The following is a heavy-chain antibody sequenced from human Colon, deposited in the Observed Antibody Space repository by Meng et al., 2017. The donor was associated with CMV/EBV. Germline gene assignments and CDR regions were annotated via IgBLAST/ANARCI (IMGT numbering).Heavy chain of an antibody. CDR3: ARDYSNGEFDY. Sequence: SCKASGGTFSSYAISRVRQAPGQGLEWMGGIIPIFGTANYAQKFQGRVTITTDESTSTAYMELSSLRSEDTAVYYCARDYSNGEFDYWGQGTLVTVSS. CDR2: IIPIFGTA. CDR1: GGTFSSYA. J-gene: IGHJ4*02. D-gene: IGHD4-11*01. V-gene: IGHV1-69*05.